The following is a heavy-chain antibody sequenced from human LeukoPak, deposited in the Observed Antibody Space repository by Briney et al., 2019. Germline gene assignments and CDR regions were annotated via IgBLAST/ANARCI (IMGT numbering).Heavy chain of an antibody. CDR1: GGSFRSYY. CDR2: IYYCGST. V-gene: IGHV4-59*08. J-gene: IGHJ2*01. CDR3: ARHRLGHWYFDL. D-gene: IGHD7-27*01. Sequence: PSETLSLTCTVSGGSFRSYYWSWIRQPPGKGLEWIGYIYYCGSTNYNPSLKSRATISVDTSKNQFSLKLSSVTAADTAVYYCARHRLGHWYFDLWGRGTLVTVSS.